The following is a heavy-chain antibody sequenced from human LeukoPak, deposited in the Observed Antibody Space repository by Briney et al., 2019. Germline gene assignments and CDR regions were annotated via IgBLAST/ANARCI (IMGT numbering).Heavy chain of an antibody. CDR1: GFTFSSFG. D-gene: IGHD6-19*01. Sequence: GGSLRLSCAASGFTFSSFGMHWVRQAPGKGLEWVTVISYDGSNKYYADSVKGRFTISRDNSKNTLYLQMNSLRAEGTAVYYCAKEGTSSGWYLFADYWGQGTLVTVSS. V-gene: IGHV3-30*05. CDR2: ISYDGSNK. J-gene: IGHJ4*02. CDR3: AKEGTSSGWYLFADY.